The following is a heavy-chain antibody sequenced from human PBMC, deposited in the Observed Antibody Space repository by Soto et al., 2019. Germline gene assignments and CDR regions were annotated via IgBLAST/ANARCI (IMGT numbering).Heavy chain of an antibody. CDR2: ISGSGGST. CDR3: AKRNYYDSSGYYYPYYFDY. V-gene: IGHV3-23*01. CDR1: GFTFSSYA. Sequence: EVQLLESGGGLVQPGGSLRLSCAASGFTFSSYAMSWVRQAPGQGLEWVSGISGSGGSTYYADSVKGRFTISRDNSKNTLYLQMNSLRAEDTAVYYCAKRNYYDSSGYYYPYYFDYWGQGTLVTVSS. J-gene: IGHJ4*02. D-gene: IGHD3-22*01.